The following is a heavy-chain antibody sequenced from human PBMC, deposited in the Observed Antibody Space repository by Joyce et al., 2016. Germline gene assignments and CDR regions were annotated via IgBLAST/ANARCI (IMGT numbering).Heavy chain of an antibody. Sequence: QEQLVQSGAELKKPGASVKVSCRASGYTFTGYRLHWVRQAPGQGLEWIGWIDPNSGDTNYAQKFHGWVTMARDTSISTAYMELSRLRSDDTAVYYCARGLGSYWYFDLWGRGTLVTVSS. V-gene: IGHV1-2*04. D-gene: IGHD2-15*01. CDR1: GYTFTGYR. J-gene: IGHJ2*01. CDR3: ARGLGSYWYFDL. CDR2: IDPNSGDT.